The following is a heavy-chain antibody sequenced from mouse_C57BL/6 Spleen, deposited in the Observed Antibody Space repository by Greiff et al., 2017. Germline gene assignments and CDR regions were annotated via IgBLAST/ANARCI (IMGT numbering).Heavy chain of an antibody. D-gene: IGHD1-1*01. CDR1: GYTFTDYY. Sequence: VQLQQSGPELVKPGASVKISCKASGYTFTDYYMNWVKQSHGKSLEWIGDINPNNGGTSYNQKFKGKATLTVAKSSSTAYMGLRSLTAEDAAVYYCARAGYYDGSSDWYFDVWGTGTTVTVSS. CDR3: ARAGYYDGSSDWYFDV. J-gene: IGHJ1*03. V-gene: IGHV1-26*01. CDR2: INPNNGGT.